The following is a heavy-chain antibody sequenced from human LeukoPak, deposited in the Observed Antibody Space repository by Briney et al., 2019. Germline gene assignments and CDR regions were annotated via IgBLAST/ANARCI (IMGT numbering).Heavy chain of an antibody. J-gene: IGHJ4*02. CDR3: ARDHEMATVPKDY. V-gene: IGHV3-15*01. Sequence: PGGSLRLSCAASGFTFSNAWMSWVRQAPGKGLEWVGRIKSKTDGGTTDYAAPVKGRFTISRDDSKNTLYLQMNSLKTEDTAVYYCARDHEMATVPKDYWGQGTLVTVSS. CDR2: IKSKTDGGTT. CDR1: GFTFSNAW. D-gene: IGHD5-24*01.